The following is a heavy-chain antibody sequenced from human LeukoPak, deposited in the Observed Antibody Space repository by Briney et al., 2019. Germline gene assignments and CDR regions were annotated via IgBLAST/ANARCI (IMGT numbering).Heavy chain of an antibody. Sequence: GGSLRLSCAASGFTFSSYAISWVRQAPGKGLEWVSTIVGSGVDTYYADSVKGRFTISRDNSKNTLDLQMNSLRAEDTAVYYCARDSSTVTSDAFDIWGQGTMVTVSS. V-gene: IGHV3-23*01. D-gene: IGHD4-17*01. CDR1: GFTFSSYA. CDR2: IVGSGVDT. J-gene: IGHJ3*02. CDR3: ARDSSTVTSDAFDI.